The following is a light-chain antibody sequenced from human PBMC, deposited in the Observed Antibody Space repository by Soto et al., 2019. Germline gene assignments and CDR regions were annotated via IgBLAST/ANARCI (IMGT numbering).Light chain of an antibody. Sequence: IQMNESASSLSASVGHIFTLTCRASQGIRNDLGWYQQKPGNAPKRLIYAASSLQSGVPSRFSGSGSGTEFTLTISSMKPEDFATYYCLQHNSYPQFGQGTKVDIK. CDR2: AAS. CDR3: LQHNSYPQ. V-gene: IGKV1-17*01. CDR1: QGIRND. J-gene: IGKJ1*01.